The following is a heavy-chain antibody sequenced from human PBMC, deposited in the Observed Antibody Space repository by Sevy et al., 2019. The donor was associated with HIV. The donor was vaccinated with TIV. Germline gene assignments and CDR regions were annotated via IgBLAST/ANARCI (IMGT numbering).Heavy chain of an antibody. CDR2: FYPGNSDV. Sequence: GEALKIACKGSGYIFKNYWIGWVRQVPGKGLEWMGIFYPGNSDVRYSRSFQGHVTISADKSISAAYLQWRSLKASDTAMYFCARGIYYYDSSGYSDAFDIWGQGTMVTVSS. J-gene: IGHJ3*02. CDR1: GYIFKNYW. V-gene: IGHV5-51*01. CDR3: ARGIYYYDSSGYSDAFDI. D-gene: IGHD3-22*01.